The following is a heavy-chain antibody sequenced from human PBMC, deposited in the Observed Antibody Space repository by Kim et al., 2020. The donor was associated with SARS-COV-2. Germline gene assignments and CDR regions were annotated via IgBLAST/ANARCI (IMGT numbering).Heavy chain of an antibody. V-gene: IGHV7-4-1*02. D-gene: IGHD3-10*01. CDR2: INTNTGNP. CDR3: ARDSLWFGEFNPPYGMDV. Sequence: ASVKVSCKASGYTFTSYAMNWVRQAPGQGLEWMGWINTNTGNPTYAQGFTGRFVFSLDTSVSTAYLQISSLKAEDTAVYYCARDSLWFGEFNPPYGMDVWGQGTTVTVSS. J-gene: IGHJ6*02. CDR1: GYTFTSYA.